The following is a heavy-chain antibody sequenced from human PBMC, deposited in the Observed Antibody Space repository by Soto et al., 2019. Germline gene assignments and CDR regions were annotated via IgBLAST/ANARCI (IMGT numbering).Heavy chain of an antibody. V-gene: IGHV1-3*01. J-gene: IGHJ4*02. CDR2: INAGNGNT. CDR1: GYSFTGNS. Sequence: ASVKVSCKASGYSFTGNSIHWVRQAPGQRLEWMGWINAGNGNTKYSQKFQGRVTITRDTSASTAYMELSSLRSEDTAVYYCARERFHYFHYWGQGTLVTVSS. D-gene: IGHD2-21*01. CDR3: ARERFHYFHY.